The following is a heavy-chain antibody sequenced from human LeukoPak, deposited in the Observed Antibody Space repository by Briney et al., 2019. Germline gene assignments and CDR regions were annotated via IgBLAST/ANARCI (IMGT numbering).Heavy chain of an antibody. D-gene: IGHD2-15*01. CDR3: ARDSDCTGGRCYGVFSAFHI. CDR1: GGSISSNS. V-gene: IGHV4-59*01. Sequence: SETLSLTCTMSGGSISSNSWSWIRQPPGKGLEWIGYIYDSGNTLYHPSLKSRVTISIDMSKNQFSLKLSSVTAADTAMYYCARDSDCTGGRCYGVFSAFHIWGQGTMVTVSS. CDR2: IYDSGNT. J-gene: IGHJ3*02.